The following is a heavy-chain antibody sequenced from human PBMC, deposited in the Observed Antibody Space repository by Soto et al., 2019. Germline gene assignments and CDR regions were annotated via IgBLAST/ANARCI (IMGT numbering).Heavy chain of an antibody. CDR3: ARIPTRGFQEEYYYYGMDV. CDR1: GFSLSTSGMC. CDR2: IDWDDDK. Sequence: GSGPTLVNPTQTLTLTCTFSGFSLSTSGMCVSWIRQPPGKALEWLARIDWDDDKYYSTSLKTRLTISKDTSKNQVVLTMTNMDPVDTATYYCARIPTRGFQEEYYYYGMDVWGQGTTVTVSS. J-gene: IGHJ6*02. V-gene: IGHV2-70*11.